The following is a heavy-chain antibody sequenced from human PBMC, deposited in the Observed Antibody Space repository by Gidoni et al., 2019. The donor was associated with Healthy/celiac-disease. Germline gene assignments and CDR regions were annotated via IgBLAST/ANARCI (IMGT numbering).Heavy chain of an antibody. D-gene: IGHD3-16*02. CDR2: IYYSGST. J-gene: IGHJ4*02. CDR3: ATSGYRFYYFDY. V-gene: IGHV4-39*01. Sequence: QLQLQESGPGLVKPSETLSLTCTVSGGSISSSSSYWGWIRQPPGKGLEWIGSIYYSGSTYYNPSLKSRVTISVDTSKNQFSLKLSSVTAADTAVYYCATSGYRFYYFDYWGQGTLVTVSS. CDR1: GGSISSSSSY.